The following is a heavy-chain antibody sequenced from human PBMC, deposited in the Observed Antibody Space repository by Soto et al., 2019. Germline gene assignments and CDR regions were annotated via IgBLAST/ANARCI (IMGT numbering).Heavy chain of an antibody. V-gene: IGHV3-23*01. CDR3: AKDRSPVGLYYYGMDV. Sequence: GGSLRLSCAASGFTFSNYAMSWVRQAPGKGLEWVSAISGSGGSTYYADSVKGRFTVSRDDSKNTLHLQTNSLRAEDTAEYFCAKDRSPVGLYYYGMDVWGQGTTVTVSS. CDR1: GFTFSNYA. J-gene: IGHJ6*02. D-gene: IGHD1-26*01. CDR2: ISGSGGST.